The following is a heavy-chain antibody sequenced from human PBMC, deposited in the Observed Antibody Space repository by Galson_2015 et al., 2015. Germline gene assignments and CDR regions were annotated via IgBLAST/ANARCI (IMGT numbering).Heavy chain of an antibody. D-gene: IGHD4-17*01. V-gene: IGHV3-30-3*01. Sequence: SLRLSCAASGFTFSSYAMHWVRQAPGKGLEWVAVISYDGSNKYYADSVKGRFTISRDNSKNTLYLQMNSLRAEDTAVYYCAREDARRCEDHGDYGIDVWGQGTTVTVSS. CDR1: GFTFSSYA. J-gene: IGHJ6*02. CDR2: ISYDGSNK. CDR3: AREDARRCEDHGDYGIDV.